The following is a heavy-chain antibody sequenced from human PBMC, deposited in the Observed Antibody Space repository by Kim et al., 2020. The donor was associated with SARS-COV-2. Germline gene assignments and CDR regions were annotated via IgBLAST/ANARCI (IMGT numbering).Heavy chain of an antibody. Sequence: KVHFPISRDNAKNSLYLQMNSLRAEDTAVYYCARGYYDFWSGSDYGMDVWGQGTTVTVSS. CDR3: ARGYYDFWSGSDYGMDV. V-gene: IGHV3-7*04. J-gene: IGHJ6*02. D-gene: IGHD3-3*01.